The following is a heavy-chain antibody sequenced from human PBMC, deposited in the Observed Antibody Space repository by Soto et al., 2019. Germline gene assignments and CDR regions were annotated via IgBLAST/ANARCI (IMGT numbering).Heavy chain of an antibody. D-gene: IGHD1-20*01. CDR2: IYPGDSDT. CDR1: GYSFTSYW. J-gene: IGHJ3*02. V-gene: IGHV5-51*01. Sequence: GGSLKISRKGSGYSFTSYWIVWVRQMPGKGLEWMGIIYPGDSDTRYSPPFQGQVTISADKSISTAYLQWSSLKASDTAMYYCARSRYLPIDAFDIWGQGTMVTVSS. CDR3: ARSRYLPIDAFDI.